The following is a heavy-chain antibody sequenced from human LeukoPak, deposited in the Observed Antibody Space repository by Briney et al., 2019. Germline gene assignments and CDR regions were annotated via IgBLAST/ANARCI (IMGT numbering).Heavy chain of an antibody. CDR2: MYSRGKT. CDR1: GLTVTTNY. Sequence: GESLRLSCAASGLTVTTNYVSWVRQAPGKGLEWVSVMYSRGKTYYADSVKGRFTISRDISTNMVHLQMNSLRTEDTAMCFCASNDYPITYQYMDVWGTGTTVTVSS. J-gene: IGHJ6*03. CDR3: ASNDYPITYQYMDV. V-gene: IGHV3-66*02. D-gene: IGHD5-12*01.